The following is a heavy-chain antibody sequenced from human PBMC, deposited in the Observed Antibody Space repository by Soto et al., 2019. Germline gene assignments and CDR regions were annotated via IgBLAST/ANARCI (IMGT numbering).Heavy chain of an antibody. CDR3: ARHSILEESSGWYVPFDY. CDR2: IYYSGST. V-gene: IGHV4-39*01. D-gene: IGHD6-19*01. Sequence: SETLSLTCTVSGGSISSSSYYWGWIRQPPGKGLEWIGSIYYSGSTYYNPSLKGRVTISVDTSKNQFSLKVKTVTAADTALYYCARHSILEESSGWYVPFDYWGQGTLVTVSS. CDR1: GGSISSSSYY. J-gene: IGHJ4*02.